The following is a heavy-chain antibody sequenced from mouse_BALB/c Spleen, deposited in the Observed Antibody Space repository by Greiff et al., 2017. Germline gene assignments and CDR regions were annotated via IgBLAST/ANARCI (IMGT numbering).Heavy chain of an antibody. V-gene: IGHV2-9*02. Sequence: VQRVESGPGLVAPSQSLSITCTVSGFSLTSYGVHWVRQPPGKGLEWLGVIWAGGSTNYNSALMSRLSISKDNSKSQVFLKMNSLQTDDTAMYYCARDSIITTVRFAYWGQGTLVTVSA. CDR2: IWAGGST. CDR1: GFSLTSYG. CDR3: ARDSIITTVRFAY. D-gene: IGHD1-1*01. J-gene: IGHJ3*01.